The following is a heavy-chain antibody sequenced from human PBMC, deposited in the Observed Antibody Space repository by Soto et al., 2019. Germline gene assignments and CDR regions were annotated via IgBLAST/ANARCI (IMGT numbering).Heavy chain of an antibody. CDR3: ARGKGDIVVVPAASNWFDP. D-gene: IGHD2-2*01. CDR2: IIPIFGTA. J-gene: IGHJ5*02. Sequence: QVQLVQSGAEVKKPGASVKVSCKASGGTFSSYAISWVRQAPGQGLEWMGGIIPIFGTANYAQKFQGRVTITADESTSPAYMELSRLRSEDTAVYYCARGKGDIVVVPAASNWFDPWGQGTLVTVSS. V-gene: IGHV1-69*01. CDR1: GGTFSSYA.